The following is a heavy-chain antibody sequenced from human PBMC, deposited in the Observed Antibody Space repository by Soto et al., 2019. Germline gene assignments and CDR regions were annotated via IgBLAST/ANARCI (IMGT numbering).Heavy chain of an antibody. CDR1: GFTFSSYG. CDR2: ISYDGSNK. J-gene: IGHJ6*02. CDR3: AKDGPESITGTRVEWMDV. D-gene: IGHD1-7*01. Sequence: GGSLRLSCAASGFTFSSYGMHWVRQAPGKGLEWVAVISYDGSNKYYADSVKGRFTISRDNSKNTLYLQMNSLRAEDTAVYYCAKDGPESITGTRVEWMDVWGQGTTVTVSS. V-gene: IGHV3-30*18.